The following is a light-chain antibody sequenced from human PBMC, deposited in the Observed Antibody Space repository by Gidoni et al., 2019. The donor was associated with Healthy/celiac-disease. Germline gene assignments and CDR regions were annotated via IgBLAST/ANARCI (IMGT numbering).Light chain of an antibody. Sequence: DIVMTQSPLSLPVTPGEPASISCRSSQSLLHSNGYNYLDWYLQKPGQSPQLLIYLGSNRASGVPDRFSGSGSGTDFTLKISRVEAEDVGVYYCMQALQTPRVYTFXQXTKLXIK. CDR3: MQALQTPRVYT. V-gene: IGKV2-28*01. CDR1: QSLLHSNGYNY. CDR2: LGS. J-gene: IGKJ2*01.